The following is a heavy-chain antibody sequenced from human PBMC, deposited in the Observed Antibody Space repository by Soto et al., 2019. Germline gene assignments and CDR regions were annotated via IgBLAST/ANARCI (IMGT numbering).Heavy chain of an antibody. CDR1: GASISDFY. V-gene: IGHV4-4*07. CDR3: ARVEVAATSVADD. D-gene: IGHD1-26*01. CDR2: MYITQDT. J-gene: IGHJ4*02. Sequence: SETLSLTCTVSGASISDFYWSWISQSAGTGLEFIGRMYITQDTYYKSSLRSRLSMSIDTSRNQFSLNMTSVTAADTAIYYCARVEVAATSVADDWGQGIMVT.